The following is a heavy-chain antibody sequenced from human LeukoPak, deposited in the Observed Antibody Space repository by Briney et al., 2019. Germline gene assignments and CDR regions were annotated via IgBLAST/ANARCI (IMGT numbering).Heavy chain of an antibody. CDR3: ARSGAAAGTGPYDY. CDR1: GFTFSSYA. V-gene: IGHV3-7*01. CDR2: IKQDGSEK. J-gene: IGHJ4*02. Sequence: PGGSLRLSCAASGFTFSSYAMSWVRQAPGKGLEWVANIKQDGSEKYYVDSVKGRFTISRDNAKNSLYLQMNSLRAEDTAVYYCARSGAAAGTGPYDYWGQGTLVTVSS. D-gene: IGHD6-13*01.